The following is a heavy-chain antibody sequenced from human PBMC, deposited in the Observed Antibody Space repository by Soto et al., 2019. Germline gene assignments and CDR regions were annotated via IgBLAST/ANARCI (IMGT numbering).Heavy chain of an antibody. CDR3: AMFKSTYYYDRSGYRSWSCYGMDV. CDR1: GYTFTSYD. J-gene: IGHJ6*02. D-gene: IGHD3-22*01. Sequence: ASVKVSCKASGYTFTSYDINWVRQATGQGLEWMGWMNPNSGNTGYAQKFQGRVTMTRNTSISTAYMELSSLRSEDTAVYYWAMFKSTYYYDRSGYRSWSCYGMDVWGQGPTVTVS. CDR2: MNPNSGNT. V-gene: IGHV1-8*01.